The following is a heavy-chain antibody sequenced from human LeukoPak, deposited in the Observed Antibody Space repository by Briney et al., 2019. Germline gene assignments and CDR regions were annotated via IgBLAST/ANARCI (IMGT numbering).Heavy chain of an antibody. V-gene: IGHV1-18*01. Sequence: ASVKVSCKASGYTFTSYGISWVRQAPGQGLKWMGWISAYNGNTNYAQKLQGRVTMTTDTSTSTAYMELRSLRSDDTAVYYCARAPGGPYCSSTSCYAKYFQHWGQGTLVTVSS. CDR1: GYTFTSYG. CDR2: ISAYNGNT. D-gene: IGHD2-2*01. J-gene: IGHJ1*01. CDR3: ARAPGGPYCSSTSCYAKYFQH.